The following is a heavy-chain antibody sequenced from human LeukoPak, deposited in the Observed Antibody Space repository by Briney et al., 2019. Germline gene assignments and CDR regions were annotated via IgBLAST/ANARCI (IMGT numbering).Heavy chain of an antibody. V-gene: IGHV4-59*08. CDR1: GGSISSYY. J-gene: IGHJ3*02. D-gene: IGHD3-10*01. Sequence: SETLSLTCTVSGGSISSYYWSWIRQPPGKGLEWIGYIYYSGSTNYNPSLKSRVTISVDTSKNQFSLKLSSVTAADTAVYYCARLRGGDAFDIWGQGTMVTVSS. CDR2: IYYSGST. CDR3: ARLRGGDAFDI.